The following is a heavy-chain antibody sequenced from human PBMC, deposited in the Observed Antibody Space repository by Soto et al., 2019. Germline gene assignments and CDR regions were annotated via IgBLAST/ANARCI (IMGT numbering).Heavy chain of an antibody. Sequence: GGFRRLSCTASGLTFGDSAMSWVRQYPGKGLEWVGFIRSKAYGGTTEYAASVKGRFTISRDDSKSIAYLQMNSLKTEDTAVYYCTRGFMYYAPPYFDNWGQGTLVTVSS. CDR1: GLTFGDSA. CDR3: TRGFMYYAPPYFDN. CDR2: IRSKAYGGTT. D-gene: IGHD2-2*01. V-gene: IGHV3-49*04. J-gene: IGHJ4*02.